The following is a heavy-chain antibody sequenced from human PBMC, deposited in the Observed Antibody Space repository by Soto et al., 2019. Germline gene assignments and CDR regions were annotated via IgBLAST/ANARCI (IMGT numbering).Heavy chain of an antibody. CDR1: GGSFSGYY. D-gene: IGHD2-21*02. CDR2: VNHSGTI. CDR3: ARADRTRVTSYSLDV. Sequence: SETLSLTCAVYGGSFSGYYWTWIRQPPGKGLEWIGEVNHSGTINFNPSLKSRLTISLDTSKKHFSLKLSSVTDADTAEYYCARADRTRVTSYSLDVWGQGTTVTVS. J-gene: IGHJ6*02. V-gene: IGHV4-34*01.